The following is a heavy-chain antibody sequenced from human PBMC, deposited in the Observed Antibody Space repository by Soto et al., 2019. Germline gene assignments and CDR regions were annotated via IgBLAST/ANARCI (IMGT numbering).Heavy chain of an antibody. V-gene: IGHV3-23*01. CDR2: ISGSGGST. CDR1: GFTFSSYA. J-gene: IGHJ4*02. Sequence: PGGSLRLSCAASGFTFSSYAMSWVRQAPGKGLEWVSAISGSGGSTYYADSVKGRFTISRDNSKNTLYLQMNSLRAEDTAVYYCAKDLIRGYSYGYLYDYWGQGTLVTVSS. CDR3: AKDLIRGYSYGYLYDY. D-gene: IGHD5-18*01.